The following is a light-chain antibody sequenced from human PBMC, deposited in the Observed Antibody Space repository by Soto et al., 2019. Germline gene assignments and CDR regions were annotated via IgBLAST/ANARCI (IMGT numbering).Light chain of an antibody. CDR3: QQYGSSPWT. CDR1: QSVTSNY. V-gene: IGKV3-20*01. J-gene: IGKJ1*01. CDR2: GAS. Sequence: PGERATLSCRASQSVTSNYLAWYQQKPGQAPRLLIYGASSRATGIPDRFSGSGSGTDFTLTISRLEPEDFAVYYCQQYGSSPWTFGQGTKVEIK.